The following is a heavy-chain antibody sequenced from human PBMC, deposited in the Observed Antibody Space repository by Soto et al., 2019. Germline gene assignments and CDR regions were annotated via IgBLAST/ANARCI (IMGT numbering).Heavy chain of an antibody. CDR3: EREVYCSGSRRYSNY. CDR2: NIPTLGIA. V-gene: IGHV1-69*04. Sequence: SCEGAGESVTSCWISWVRQNPSQGLEWMGRNIPTLGIANNTQKFQGRVTITADKSTSTAYMELSSLRSEDKAVYYLEREVYCSGSRRYSNYWGHGNLVTVPS. CDR1: GESVTSCW. J-gene: IGHJ4*01. D-gene: IGHD2-15*01.